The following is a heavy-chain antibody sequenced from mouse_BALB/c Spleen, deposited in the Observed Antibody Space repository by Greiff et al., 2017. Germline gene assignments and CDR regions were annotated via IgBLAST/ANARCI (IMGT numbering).Heavy chain of an antibody. Sequence: DLVKPGASVKLSCKASGYTFTSYWINWIKQRPGQGLAWIGRIAPGSGSTYYNEMFKGKATLTVDTSSSTAYIQLSSLSSEDSAVYYCARHYRYDGYFDYWGQGTTRTVSA. CDR3: ARHYRYDGYFDY. CDR1: GYTFTSYW. D-gene: IGHD2-14*01. V-gene: IGHV1S41*01. CDR2: IAPGSGST. J-gene: IGHJ2*01.